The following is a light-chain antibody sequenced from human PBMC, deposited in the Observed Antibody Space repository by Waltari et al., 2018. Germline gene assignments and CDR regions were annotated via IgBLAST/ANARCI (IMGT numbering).Light chain of an antibody. CDR1: QSVSTY. Sequence: DIQMTQSPSSLSASVGDRVTIACRASQSVSTYLNWYQQKPGKAPKLLIYAVFSLQSGVPSRFSGGGFGTDFTLTISSLQPEDFATYYCQQSYATPQTFGQGTKVEIK. CDR2: AVF. V-gene: IGKV1-39*01. J-gene: IGKJ1*01. CDR3: QQSYATPQT.